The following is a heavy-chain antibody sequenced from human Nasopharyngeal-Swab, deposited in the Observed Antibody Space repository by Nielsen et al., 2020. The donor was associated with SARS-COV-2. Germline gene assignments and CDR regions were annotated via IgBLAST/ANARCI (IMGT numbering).Heavy chain of an antibody. CDR3: ARDFPFGGDVVY. J-gene: IGHJ4*02. Sequence: GGSLRLSCAALGFTFSSSGMHWVRQAPGKGLEWVAVIWYDGSNKYYADSVKGRFTISRDNSKNTLYLQMNSLRAEDTAVYYCARDFPFGGDVVYWGQGTLVTVSS. D-gene: IGHD3-10*01. V-gene: IGHV3-33*01. CDR1: GFTFSSSG. CDR2: IWYDGSNK.